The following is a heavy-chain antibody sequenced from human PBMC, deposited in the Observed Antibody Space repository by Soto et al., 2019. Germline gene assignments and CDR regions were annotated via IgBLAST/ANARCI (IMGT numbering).Heavy chain of an antibody. V-gene: IGHV3-30*03. CDR2: ISYDGSNK. Sequence: QVQLVESGGGVVQPGRSLRLSCAASGFTFSSYGMHWVRQAPGKGLEWVAVISYDGSNKYYAYSVKGRFTISRDNFKNTLYLQRNSLRAEDTAVYYCATTRGEQWRPRGELVEYWGQGTLVTFSS. CDR3: ATTRGEQWRPRGELVEY. CDR1: GFTFSSYG. J-gene: IGHJ4*02. D-gene: IGHD6-19*01.